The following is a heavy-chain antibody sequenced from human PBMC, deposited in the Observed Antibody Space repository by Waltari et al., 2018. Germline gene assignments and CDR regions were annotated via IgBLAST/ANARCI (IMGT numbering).Heavy chain of an antibody. Sequence: QVQLVESGGGVVQPGRSLRLSCAASGFTFSSYAMHWVRQAPGKGLEWVAVISYDGSNKYYADSVKGRFTISRDNSKNTLYLQMNSLRAEDTAVYYCASIVVVVAATYGGFDYWGQGTLVTVSS. CDR2: ISYDGSNK. J-gene: IGHJ4*02. CDR3: ASIVVVVAATYGGFDY. V-gene: IGHV3-30-3*01. CDR1: GFTFSSYA. D-gene: IGHD2-15*01.